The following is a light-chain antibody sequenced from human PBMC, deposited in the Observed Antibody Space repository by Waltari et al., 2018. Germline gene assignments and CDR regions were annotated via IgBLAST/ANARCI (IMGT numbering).Light chain of an antibody. CDR1: QSVSSN. Sequence: EIVMTQSPATLSVFRRETATLSCRASQSVSSNLAWYQQKPGQGPRLLIFGASTRATAIPPRFSGSGSGTEFTLTISGLHSEDFAVYYCQQYNDWVTFGQGTRLDIK. CDR3: QQYNDWVT. V-gene: IGKV3-15*01. J-gene: IGKJ5*01. CDR2: GAS.